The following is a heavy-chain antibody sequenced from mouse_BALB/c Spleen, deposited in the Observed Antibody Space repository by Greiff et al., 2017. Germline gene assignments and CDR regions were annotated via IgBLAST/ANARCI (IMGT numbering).Heavy chain of an antibody. CDR1: GYTFTDYV. J-gene: IGHJ2*01. V-gene: IGHV1-77*01. CDR3: ARGNSDY. CDR2: IYPGSGST. D-gene: IGHD2-1*01. Sequence: VKLVESGPELVKPGASVKMSCKASGYTFTDYVISWVKQRTGQGLEWIGEIYPGSGSTYYNEKFKGKATLTADKSSNTAYMQLSSLTSEDSAVYFCARGNSDYWGQGTTLTVSS.